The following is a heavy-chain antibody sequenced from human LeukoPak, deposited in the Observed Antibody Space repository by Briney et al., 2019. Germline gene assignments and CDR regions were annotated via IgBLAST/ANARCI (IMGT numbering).Heavy chain of an antibody. CDR1: GYTFTDYY. D-gene: IGHD2-2*01. V-gene: IGHV1-2*02. CDR2: INVNRGGT. CDR3: ARRYCSSTSCYYFDY. J-gene: IGHJ4*02. Sequence: GASLKASCKASGYTFTDYYMHWVRQAPGQGLEWMGWINVNRGGTNYAQRSQGRVTMTRDTSITTAYMELSRLKSDDTAVYYCARRYCSSTSCYYFDYWGQGTLVTVSS.